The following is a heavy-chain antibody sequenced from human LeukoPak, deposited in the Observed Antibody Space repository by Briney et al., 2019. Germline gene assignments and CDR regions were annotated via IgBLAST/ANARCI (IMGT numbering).Heavy chain of an antibody. Sequence: GGSLRLSCTAAGFSLSMYWMSWVSQAPGKGLEWVANIRSDGVEKYYVDSVRGRFTISTDTAKNTLYLQMNSLRADDTAVYYCAREFTGYGNTDYWGQGTLVTVSS. CDR2: IRSDGVEK. CDR1: GFSLSMYW. V-gene: IGHV3-7*03. CDR3: AREFTGYGNTDY. D-gene: IGHD5-12*01. J-gene: IGHJ4*02.